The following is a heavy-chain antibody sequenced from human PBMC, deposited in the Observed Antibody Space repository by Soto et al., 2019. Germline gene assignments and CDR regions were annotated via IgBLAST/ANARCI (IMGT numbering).Heavy chain of an antibody. D-gene: IGHD2-2*01. V-gene: IGHV1-69*13. CDR1: GGTFSSYA. Sequence: SVKVSCKASGGTFSSYAISWVRQAPGQGLEWMGGIIPIFGTANYTQKFQGRVTITADESTSTAYMELSSLRSEDTAVYYCASAVVVPAVSPYFDYWGQGTLVTVSS. CDR2: IIPIFGTA. CDR3: ASAVVVPAVSPYFDY. J-gene: IGHJ4*02.